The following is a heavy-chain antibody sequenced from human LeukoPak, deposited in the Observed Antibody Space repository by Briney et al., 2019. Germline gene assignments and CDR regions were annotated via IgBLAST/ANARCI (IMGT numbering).Heavy chain of an antibody. V-gene: IGHV3-74*01. Sequence: PGGSLRLSCAASGFTFSSYWMHWVRQAPGKGLVWVSRISTDGSSTNSADSVKGRLTISRDNAKNTLYLQMNSLRAEDTAVYYCVREYSSSSGRAFDIWGQGTMVTVPP. J-gene: IGHJ3*02. D-gene: IGHD6-6*01. CDR1: GFTFSSYW. CDR2: ISTDGSST. CDR3: VREYSSSSGRAFDI.